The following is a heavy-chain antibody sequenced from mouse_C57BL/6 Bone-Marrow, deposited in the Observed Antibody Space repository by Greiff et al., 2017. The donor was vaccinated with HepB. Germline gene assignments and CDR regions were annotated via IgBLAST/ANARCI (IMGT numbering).Heavy chain of an antibody. V-gene: IGHV5-12*01. CDR2: ISNGGGST. CDR1: GFTFSDYY. CDR3: AIRDY. J-gene: IGHJ2*01. Sequence: EVMLVESGGGLVQPGGSLKLSCAASGFTFSDYYMYWVRQTPEKRLEWVAYISNGGGSTYYPDTVKGRFTISRDNAKNTLYLQMSRLKSEDTAMYYCAIRDYWGQGTTLTVSS.